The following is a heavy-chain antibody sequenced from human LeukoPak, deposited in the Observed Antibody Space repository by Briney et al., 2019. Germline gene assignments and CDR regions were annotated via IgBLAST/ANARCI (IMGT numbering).Heavy chain of an antibody. CDR1: GYTFTSYG. D-gene: IGHD2-15*01. J-gene: IGHJ5*02. CDR2: ISAYNGNT. CDR3: ASELGYCSGGSCYYWFDP. Sequence: ASVKVSCKASGYTFTSYGISWVRQAPGQGLEWMGWISAYNGNTNYAQKLQGRVTMTTDTSTSTAYMELRSLRSDATAVYYCASELGYCSGGSCYYWFDPWGQGTLVTVSS. V-gene: IGHV1-18*01.